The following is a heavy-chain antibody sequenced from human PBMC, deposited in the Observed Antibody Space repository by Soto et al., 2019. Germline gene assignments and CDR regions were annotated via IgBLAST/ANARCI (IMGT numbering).Heavy chain of an antibody. CDR3: ARVRYYDFWSGYLREPTRYYFDY. V-gene: IGHV4-31*03. D-gene: IGHD3-3*01. Sequence: QVQLQESGPGLVKPSQTLSLTCTVSGGSISSGGYYWSWIRQHPGKGLEWIGYIYYSGSTYYNPSLKSRVTISVDTSKNQFSLKLSSVTAADTAVYYCARVRYYDFWSGYLREPTRYYFDYWGQGTLVTVSS. J-gene: IGHJ4*02. CDR2: IYYSGST. CDR1: GGSISSGGYY.